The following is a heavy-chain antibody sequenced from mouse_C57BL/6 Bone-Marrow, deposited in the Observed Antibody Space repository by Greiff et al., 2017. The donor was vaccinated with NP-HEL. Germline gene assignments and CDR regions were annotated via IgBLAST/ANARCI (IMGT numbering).Heavy chain of an antibody. CDR1: GFSINSDCY. Sequence: EVKLQQSGPSLVRPSQTLSLTRTVTGFSINSDCYWIWIRQFPGNKLEYIGYTFYSGITYYNPSLESRTYITRDTSKNQFSLKLSSVTTEDTATYYCARDRFYDYDGYWYFDVWGTGTTVTVSS. CDR2: TFYSGIT. J-gene: IGHJ1*03. D-gene: IGHD2-4*01. V-gene: IGHV3-3*01. CDR3: ARDRFYDYDGYWYFDV.